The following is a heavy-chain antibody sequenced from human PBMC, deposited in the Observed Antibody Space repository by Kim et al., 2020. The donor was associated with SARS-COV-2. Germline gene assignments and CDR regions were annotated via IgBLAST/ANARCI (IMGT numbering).Heavy chain of an antibody. CDR3: ARGRSFVAAAGVSGVGYMDV. D-gene: IGHD6-13*01. Sequence: SETLSLTCAVYGGSFSGYYWSWIRQPPGKGLEWIGEINHSGSTNYNPSLKSRVTISVDTSKNQFSLKLSSVTAADTAVYYCARGRSFVAAAGVSGVGYMDVWGKGTTVTVSS. J-gene: IGHJ6*03. V-gene: IGHV4-34*01. CDR1: GGSFSGYY. CDR2: INHSGST.